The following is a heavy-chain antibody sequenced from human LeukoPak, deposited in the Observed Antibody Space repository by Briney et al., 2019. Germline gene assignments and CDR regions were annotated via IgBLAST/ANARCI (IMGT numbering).Heavy chain of an antibody. CDR1: GGTFSSYA. Sequence: GSSVKVSCKASGGTFSSYAISWVRQAPGQGLEWMGGIIPIFGTANYAQKFQGRVTITADESTSTAYMELSGLRSEDTAIYYCARGTRSCSDASCYNFWGQGTLVTVSS. D-gene: IGHD2-2*02. CDR2: IIPIFGTA. V-gene: IGHV1-69*01. CDR3: ARGTRSCSDASCYNF. J-gene: IGHJ4*02.